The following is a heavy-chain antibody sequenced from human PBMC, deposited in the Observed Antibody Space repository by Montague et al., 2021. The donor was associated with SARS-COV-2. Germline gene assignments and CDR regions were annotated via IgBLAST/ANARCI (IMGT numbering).Heavy chain of an antibody. V-gene: IGHV4-31*03. J-gene: IGHJ2*01. CDR1: GGSISGDSYY. CDR3: ARNRGWGSRGAGYIDL. D-gene: IGHD7-27*01. CDR2: IDYTGST. Sequence: TLSPTCTVSGGSISGDSYYWTWIRQHPGKGLEWIAYIDYTGSTYYKPSVESRLRTSLDTSKNQFSLTLTSVTAADTAIYYCARNRGWGSRGAGYIDLWGRGTLVTVSS.